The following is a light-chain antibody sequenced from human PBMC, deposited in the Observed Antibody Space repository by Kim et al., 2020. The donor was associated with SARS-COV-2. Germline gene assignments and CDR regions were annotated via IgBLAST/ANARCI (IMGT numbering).Light chain of an antibody. CDR2: TND. Sequence: QSVLTQPPSASGAPGQRVTISCSGSNSNIGSKYVSWYQHLPGMAPKLLIYTNDQRPSGVPDRFSGSKSGTSASLAISGLQSDDEAHYYCASWDDSLSGWLFGGGTQLTVL. V-gene: IGLV1-44*01. CDR3: ASWDDSLSGWL. CDR1: NSNIGSKY. J-gene: IGLJ3*02.